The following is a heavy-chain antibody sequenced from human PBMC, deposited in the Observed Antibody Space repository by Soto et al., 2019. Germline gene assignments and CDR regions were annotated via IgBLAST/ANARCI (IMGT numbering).Heavy chain of an antibody. CDR1: GFTFSDYY. V-gene: IGHV3-11*01. CDR3: ARGGPIEARRVPFDY. CDR2: ISSSGSTI. J-gene: IGHJ4*02. Sequence: PGGSLRLSCAASGFTFSDYYMSWIRQAPGKGLEWVSYISSSGSTIYYADSVKGRFTISRDNAKNSLYLQMNSLRAEDKAVYYCARGGPIEARRVPFDYWGQGTLVTVSS. D-gene: IGHD6-6*01.